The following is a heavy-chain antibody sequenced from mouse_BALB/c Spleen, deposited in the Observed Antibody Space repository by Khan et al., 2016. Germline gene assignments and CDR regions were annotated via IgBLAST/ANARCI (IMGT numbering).Heavy chain of an antibody. Sequence: QIQLVQSGPELKKPGETVKISCKASGYTFTDYSMHWVKQAPGKGLKWMGWINTETGEPTYADALKGRFAFSLETSASTAYLQINNLKNEDTATYFCTRELRDAMDYWGQGTSVTVSS. V-gene: IGHV9-2-1*01. J-gene: IGHJ4*01. CDR3: TRELRDAMDY. D-gene: IGHD3-2*02. CDR1: GYTFTDYS. CDR2: INTETGEP.